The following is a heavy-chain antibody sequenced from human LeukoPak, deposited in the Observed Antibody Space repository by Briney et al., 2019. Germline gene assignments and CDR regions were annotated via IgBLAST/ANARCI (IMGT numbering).Heavy chain of an antibody. J-gene: IGHJ4*02. Sequence: PSETLSLTCAVYGGSFSGYNWSWIRQPPGKGLEWIGEINHSGSTNYNPSLKSRVTISVDTSKNQFSLKLSSVTAADTAVYYCARGPYYYDSSGYYYFDYWGQGTLVTVSS. CDR3: ARGPYYYDSSGYYYFDY. V-gene: IGHV4-34*01. CDR1: GGSFSGYN. CDR2: INHSGST. D-gene: IGHD3-22*01.